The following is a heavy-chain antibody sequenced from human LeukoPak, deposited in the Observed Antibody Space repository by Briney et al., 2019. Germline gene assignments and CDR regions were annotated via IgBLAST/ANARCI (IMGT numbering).Heavy chain of an antibody. CDR1: GFTFSSYG. J-gene: IGHJ3*02. CDR2: ISYDGSNK. CDR3: AKDRVQSSAFDI. D-gene: IGHD1-1*01. V-gene: IGHV3-30*18. Sequence: GRSLRLSCAASGFTFSSYGMHWVRQAPGKGLEWVAVISYDGSNKYYADSVKGRFTISRDNSKNTLYLQMNSLRAEDTAVYYCAKDRVQSSAFDIWGQGTMVTVSS.